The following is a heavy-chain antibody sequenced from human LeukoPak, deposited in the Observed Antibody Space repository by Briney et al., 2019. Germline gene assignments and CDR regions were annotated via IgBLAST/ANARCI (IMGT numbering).Heavy chain of an antibody. Sequence: SETLSLTCAVSGYSISSGYYWGWIRQPPGKGLEWIGSIYHSGSTYYNPSLKSRVTISVDTSKNQFSLKLSSVTAADTPVYYCAKAGPGGSFVGAFDIWGQGTMVTVSS. V-gene: IGHV4-38-2*01. J-gene: IGHJ3*02. CDR2: IYHSGST. CDR1: GYSISSGYY. D-gene: IGHD1-26*01. CDR3: AKAGPGGSFVGAFDI.